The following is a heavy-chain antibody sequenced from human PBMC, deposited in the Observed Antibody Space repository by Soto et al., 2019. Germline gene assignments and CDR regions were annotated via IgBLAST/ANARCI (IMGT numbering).Heavy chain of an antibody. V-gene: IGHV3-33*01. CDR2: IWYDESKK. J-gene: IGHJ4*02. CDR1: GFTFNTHG. Sequence: QVQLVESGGGVVQPGRSLRLSCAASGFTFNTHGMHWVRRAPGKGLEWVAVIWYDESKKYYEDSVTGRFTISRDNSRSALYLQMDSLRAKDTGVYYCARSSGLGIDFWGQGSLVTISS. D-gene: IGHD6-19*01. CDR3: ARSSGLGIDF.